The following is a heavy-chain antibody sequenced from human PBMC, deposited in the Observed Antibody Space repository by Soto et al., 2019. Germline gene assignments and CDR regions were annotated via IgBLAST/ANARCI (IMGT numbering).Heavy chain of an antibody. V-gene: IGHV4-31*03. Sequence: QVQLQESGPGLVNPSQTLSLTCTVSGGSINSGAYYWSWVRQHPGKGLEWIGYIYYSGSTYFSPSLKSRLTISIDTSKNQFSLKLSSVTAADTAMYYCARARLHAVYAFDFWGQGTMVTVSS. D-gene: IGHD5-12*01. CDR1: GGSINSGAYY. J-gene: IGHJ3*01. CDR2: IYYSGST. CDR3: ARARLHAVYAFDF.